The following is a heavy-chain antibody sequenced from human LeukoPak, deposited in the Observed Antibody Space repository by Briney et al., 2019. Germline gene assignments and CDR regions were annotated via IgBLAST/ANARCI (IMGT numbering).Heavy chain of an antibody. J-gene: IGHJ4*02. CDR2: ISSSGTV. Sequence: PGGSLRLSCAASGFSLWSYSMNWVRQAPGKGLEWISYISSSGTVYYADSVKGRFTISRDNAKNSLFLQLNTLRVDDTAVYYCARGYSFTDFWGQGTLLTVSS. V-gene: IGHV3-48*01. D-gene: IGHD5-18*01. CDR1: GFSLWSYS. CDR3: ARGYSFTDF.